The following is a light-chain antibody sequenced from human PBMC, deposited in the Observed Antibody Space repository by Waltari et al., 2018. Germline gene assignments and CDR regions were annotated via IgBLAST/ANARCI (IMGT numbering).Light chain of an antibody. CDR1: KLGDKY. J-gene: IGLJ2*01. Sequence: SYELTQPPSVSVSPGQTASITCSGDKLGDKYACWYQQKPGQSPVLVIYQDSKRPSGIPGRFSGSNSGNTATLTISGTQAMDEADYYCQAWDSSTEHVVFGGGTKLTVL. V-gene: IGLV3-1*01. CDR3: QAWDSSTEHVV. CDR2: QDS.